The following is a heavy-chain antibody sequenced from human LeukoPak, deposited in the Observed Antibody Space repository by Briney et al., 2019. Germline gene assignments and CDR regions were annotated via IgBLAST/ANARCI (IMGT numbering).Heavy chain of an antibody. CDR3: ARERELRPAFDI. V-gene: IGHV3-30*02. CDR2: IRYDGSNK. J-gene: IGHJ3*02. D-gene: IGHD1-26*01. CDR1: GFTFSSYG. Sequence: GGSLRLSCAASGFTFSSYGMHWVRQAPGKGLEWVAFIRYDGSNKYYADSVKGRFTISRDNSKNTLYLQMNSLRAEDTAVYYCARERELRPAFDIWGQGTMVTVSS.